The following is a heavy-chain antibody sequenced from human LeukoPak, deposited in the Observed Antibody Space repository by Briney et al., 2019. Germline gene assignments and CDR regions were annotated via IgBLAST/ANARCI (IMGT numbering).Heavy chain of an antibody. J-gene: IGHJ5*02. Sequence: GASVKVSCKASGYTFTSYGISWVRQAPGQGLEWMGWVSAYNGNTNYAQKLQGRVTMTTDTSTSTAYMELRSLRSDDTAVYYCARYEVVSGSSWFDPWGQGTLVTVSS. D-gene: IGHD1-14*01. CDR1: GYTFTSYG. V-gene: IGHV1-18*01. CDR2: VSAYNGNT. CDR3: ARYEVVSGSSWFDP.